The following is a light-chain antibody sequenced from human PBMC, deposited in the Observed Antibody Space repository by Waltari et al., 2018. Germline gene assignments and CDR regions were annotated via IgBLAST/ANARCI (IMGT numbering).Light chain of an antibody. CDR2: EAS. V-gene: IGKV3-11*01. Sequence: EVVLTQSPATLSLSPGERATLSCRPSQSVSYYFAWYHQKPGQAPRILIYEASSRATGIPARFSGSGSGTDFTLTISSLEPEGFAVYYCQQRTNWPLTFGGGTKVEI. CDR3: QQRTNWPLT. J-gene: IGKJ4*01. CDR1: QSVSYY.